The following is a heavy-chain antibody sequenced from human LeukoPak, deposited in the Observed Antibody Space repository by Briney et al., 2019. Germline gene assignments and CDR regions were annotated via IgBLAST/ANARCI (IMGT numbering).Heavy chain of an antibody. J-gene: IGHJ4*02. CDR3: ARGGDILAAYPFDF. CDR2: IYYSGTT. V-gene: IGHV4-59*01. Sequence: SETLSLTCTVSGDSISDYHWNWIRQSPGKGLEWIGYIYYSGTTNYNPSLKSRVTISVDTSKNRFSLRLRSVTPADTAVSYCARGGDILAAYPFDFWGQGSLVIVSS. CDR1: GDSISDYH. D-gene: IGHD3-9*01.